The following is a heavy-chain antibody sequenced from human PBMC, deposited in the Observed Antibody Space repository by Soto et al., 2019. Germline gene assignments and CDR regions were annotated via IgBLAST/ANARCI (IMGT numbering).Heavy chain of an antibody. J-gene: IGHJ4*02. V-gene: IGHV3-21*06. CDR3: ARESEDLTSNFDY. Sequence: EVQLVESGGGLVKPGGSLRLSCAASGFTFTRYSMNWVRQPPGKGLEWVSSISSTTNSIYYGDSMKGRFTISRDNAKNSLYLEMNSLRAEDTAVYYCARESEDLTSNFDYWGQGTLVTVSS. CDR2: ISSTTNSI. CDR1: GFTFTRYS.